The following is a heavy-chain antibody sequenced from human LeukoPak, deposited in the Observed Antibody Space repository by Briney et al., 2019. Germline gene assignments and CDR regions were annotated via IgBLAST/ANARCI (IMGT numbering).Heavy chain of an antibody. CDR1: GFTFSSYW. V-gene: IGHV3-23*01. CDR2: ISGSGGST. CDR3: AKGGDYYGHFDY. Sequence: GGSLRLSCAASGFTFSSYWMHWVRQTPGKGLEWVSTISGSGGSTYYADSVKGRFTISRDDPKNTLYLQMNSLRAEDTAVYYCAKGGDYYGHFDYWGQGTLVTVSS. J-gene: IGHJ4*02. D-gene: IGHD3-10*01.